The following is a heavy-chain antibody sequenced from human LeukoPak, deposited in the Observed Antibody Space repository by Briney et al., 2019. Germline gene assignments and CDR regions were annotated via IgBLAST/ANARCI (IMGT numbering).Heavy chain of an antibody. CDR1: GGSISSSSYY. V-gene: IGHV4-39*01. Sequence: PSETLSLTYTVSGGSISSSSYYWGWIRQPPGKGLEWIGSIYYSGSTYYNPSLKSRVTISVDTSKNQFSLKLSSVTAADTAVYYCASLTYYYDSSGYYSPQYYYYYYYMDVWGKGTTVTVSS. CDR2: IYYSGST. CDR3: ASLTYYYDSSGYYSPQYYYYYYYMDV. J-gene: IGHJ6*03. D-gene: IGHD3-22*01.